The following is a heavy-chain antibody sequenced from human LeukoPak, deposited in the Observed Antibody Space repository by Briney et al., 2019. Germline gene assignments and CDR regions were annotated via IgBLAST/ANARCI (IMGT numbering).Heavy chain of an antibody. D-gene: IGHD2-15*01. V-gene: IGHV1-46*01. CDR1: GYTFTSYY. J-gene: IGHJ5*02. CDR3: ARVVVVAAIPGWFDP. Sequence: ASAKVSCKASGYTFTSYYMHWVRQAPGQGLEWMGIINPSGGSTSYAQKFQGRVTMTTDTSTSTAYMELRSLRSDDTAVYYCARVVVVAAIPGWFDPWGQGSLVTVSS. CDR2: INPSGGST.